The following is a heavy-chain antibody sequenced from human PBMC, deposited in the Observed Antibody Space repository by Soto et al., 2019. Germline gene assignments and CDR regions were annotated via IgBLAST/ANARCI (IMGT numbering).Heavy chain of an antibody. D-gene: IGHD4-17*01. Sequence: QVQLQESGPGLVKPPQTLSLTCTVSGGSISSGGFYWSWIRQHPGKGLEWIGYIYYSGSTYYNPSLKSRVTISVDTSKNQFSLKLSSVTAADTAVYYCARVIDYGDYVGWFDPWGRGTLVTVSS. CDR2: IYYSGST. J-gene: IGHJ5*02. CDR3: ARVIDYGDYVGWFDP. V-gene: IGHV4-31*03. CDR1: GGSISSGGFY.